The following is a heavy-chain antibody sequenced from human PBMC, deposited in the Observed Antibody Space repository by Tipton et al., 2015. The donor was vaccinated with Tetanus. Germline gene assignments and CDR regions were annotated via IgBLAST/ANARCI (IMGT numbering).Heavy chain of an antibody. CDR3: ARRGKESWFDP. J-gene: IGHJ5*02. Sequence: LRLSCAVSGGSISSGGYYWSWIRQHPGKGLEWIGYIYYSGSTYYNPSLKSRVTISVDTSKNQFSLKLSSVTAADTAVYYCARRGKESWFDPWGQGTLVTVSS. D-gene: IGHD4-23*01. CDR2: IYYSGST. V-gene: IGHV4-31*11. CDR1: GGSISSGGYY.